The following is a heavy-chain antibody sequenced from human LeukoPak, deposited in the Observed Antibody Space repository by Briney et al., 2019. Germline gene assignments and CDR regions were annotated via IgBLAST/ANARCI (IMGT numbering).Heavy chain of an antibody. Sequence: GGSLRLSCAASGFTFSSYTMNWVRQAPGEGLEWVSYISGSSSTIYYADSVRGRFTISRDNAKNSLYLQMNSLRAEDTAVYYCARNAIVDYWGQGTLVTVSS. CDR2: ISGSSSTI. J-gene: IGHJ4*02. D-gene: IGHD1-26*01. CDR1: GFTFSSYT. V-gene: IGHV3-48*04. CDR3: ARNAIVDY.